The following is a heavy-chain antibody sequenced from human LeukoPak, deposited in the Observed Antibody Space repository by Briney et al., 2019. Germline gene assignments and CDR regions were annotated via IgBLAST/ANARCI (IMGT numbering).Heavy chain of an antibody. CDR3: ARDLVDFWSGFWDAFDI. CDR2: ISVYNGNT. D-gene: IGHD3-3*01. V-gene: IGHV1-18*01. J-gene: IGHJ3*02. CDR1: GYTFTSYG. Sequence: ASVKVSCKASGYTFTSYGISWVRQAPGQGLEWMGWISVYNGNTNYAQKLQGRVTMTTDTSTSTAYMELRSLRSDDTAVYYCARDLVDFWSGFWDAFDIWGQGTMVTVSS.